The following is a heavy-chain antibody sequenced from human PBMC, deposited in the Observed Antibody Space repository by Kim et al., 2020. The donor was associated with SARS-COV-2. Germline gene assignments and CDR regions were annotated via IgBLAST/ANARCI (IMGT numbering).Heavy chain of an antibody. D-gene: IGHD6-13*01. V-gene: IGHV4-39*01. J-gene: IGHJ6*02. CDR1: GGSISSSSYY. CDR2: IYYSGST. CDR3: ATEGIAAVYRYYYYGMDV. Sequence: SETLSLTCTVSGGSISSSSYYWGWIRQPPGKGLEWIGSIYYSGSTYYNPSLKSRVTISVDTSKNQFSLKLSSVTAADTAVYYCATEGIAAVYRYYYYGMDVWGQGTTVTVSS.